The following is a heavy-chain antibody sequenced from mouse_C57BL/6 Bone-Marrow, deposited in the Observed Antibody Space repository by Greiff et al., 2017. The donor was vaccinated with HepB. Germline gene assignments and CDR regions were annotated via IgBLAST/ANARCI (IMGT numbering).Heavy chain of an antibody. V-gene: IGHV1-15*01. J-gene: IGHJ2*01. D-gene: IGHD3-1*01. Sequence: QVQLKESGAELVRPGASVTLSCKASGYTFTDYEMHWVKQTPVHGLEWIGAIDPETGGTAYNQKFKGKAILTADKSSSTAYMELRSLTSEDSAVYYCTRSGTGDYWGQGTTLTVSS. CDR3: TRSGTGDY. CDR2: IDPETGGT. CDR1: GYTFTDYE.